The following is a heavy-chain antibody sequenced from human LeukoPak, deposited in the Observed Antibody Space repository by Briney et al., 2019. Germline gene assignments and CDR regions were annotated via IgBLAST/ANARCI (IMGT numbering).Heavy chain of an antibody. V-gene: IGHV1-2*02. CDR2: INPNSGGT. Sequence: ASVKVSCKASGYTFTDYYMHWVRQAPGQGLEWMGWINPNSGGTNYAQKFQGRVTMTRDTSISTAYMELSRLRSDDTAVYYCERTIAAAVNWFDPWGQGTLVTVSS. D-gene: IGHD6-13*01. CDR1: GYTFTDYY. CDR3: ERTIAAAVNWFDP. J-gene: IGHJ5*02.